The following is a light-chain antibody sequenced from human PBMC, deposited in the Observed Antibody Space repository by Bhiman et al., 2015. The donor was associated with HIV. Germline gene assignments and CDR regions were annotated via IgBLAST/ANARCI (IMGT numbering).Light chain of an antibody. CDR1: SSDVGSYHL. CDR3: CSYAGSSTYV. V-gene: IGLV2-23*02. CDR2: EVS. Sequence: QSALTQPASVSGSPGQSITISCTGTSSDVGSYHLVSWYQQHPGKAPKLMIYEVSKRPSGVSNRFSASKSGNTASLTISGLQAADESDYYCCSYAGSSTYVFGTGTKVTVL. J-gene: IGLJ1*01.